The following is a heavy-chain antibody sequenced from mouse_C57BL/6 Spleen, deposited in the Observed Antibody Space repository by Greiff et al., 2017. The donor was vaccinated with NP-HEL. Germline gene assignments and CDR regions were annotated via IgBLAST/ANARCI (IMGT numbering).Heavy chain of an antibody. J-gene: IGHJ1*03. CDR2: IDPSDSYT. CDR3: ASRYYYGSSRYWYFDV. D-gene: IGHD1-1*01. V-gene: IGHV1-69*01. Sequence: VQLQQPGAELVMPGASVKLSCKASGYTFTSYWMHWVKQRPGQGLEWIGEIDPSDSYTNYNQKFKGKSTLTVDKSSSTAYMQLSSLTSEDSAVYYCASRYYYGSSRYWYFDVWGTGTTVTVSS. CDR1: GYTFTSYW.